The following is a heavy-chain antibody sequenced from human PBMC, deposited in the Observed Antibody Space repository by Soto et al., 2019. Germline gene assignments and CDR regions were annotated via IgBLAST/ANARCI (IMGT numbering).Heavy chain of an antibody. CDR3: ARVSGSYYYGMDV. CDR2: IYHSGST. V-gene: IGHV4-4*02. J-gene: IGHJ6*02. D-gene: IGHD1-26*01. Sequence: QVQLQEAGPGLVKPSGTLSLTCAVSGGSISSSNWWSWARQPPGTGLAWIGEIYHSGSTNYTPSPKSRVTISVDKSKNQFALKLSSVTAADTAVYYCARVSGSYYYGMDVWGQGTTVTVSS. CDR1: GGSISSSNW.